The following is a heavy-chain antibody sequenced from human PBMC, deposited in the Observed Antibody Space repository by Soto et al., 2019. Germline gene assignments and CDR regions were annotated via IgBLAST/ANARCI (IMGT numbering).Heavy chain of an antibody. J-gene: IGHJ4*02. D-gene: IGHD3-10*02. Sequence: QVQLQQWGAGLLKPSETLSLTCTVSDGSSSGNYWSWVRQRPGKGLEWIWEINPSRSPNYNPSLTVRVTKSVETSNYDSTLDVNTVGAADAGVYYCRRGRNTMYLWGQGTLVTVAS. CDR1: DGSSSGNY. CDR3: RRGRNTMYL. CDR2: INPSRSP. V-gene: IGHV4-34*01.